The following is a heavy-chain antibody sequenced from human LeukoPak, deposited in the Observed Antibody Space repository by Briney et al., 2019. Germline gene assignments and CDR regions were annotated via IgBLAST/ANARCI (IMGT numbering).Heavy chain of an antibody. V-gene: IGHV4-31*03. D-gene: IGHD4-17*01. CDR2: IYYSGST. J-gene: IGHJ4*02. Sequence: SETLSLTCTVSGGSISSGGYYWSWIRQHPGKGPEWIGYIYYSGSTYYNPSLKSRVTISVDTSKNQFSLKLSSVTAADTAVYYCAMASATVGFDYWGQGTLVTVSS. CDR3: AMASATVGFDY. CDR1: GGSISSGGYY.